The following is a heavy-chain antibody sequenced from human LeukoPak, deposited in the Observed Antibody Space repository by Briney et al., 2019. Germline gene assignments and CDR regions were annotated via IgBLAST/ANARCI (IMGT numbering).Heavy chain of an antibody. CDR3: VLRSGSYPY. CDR1: GGSISSGGYS. V-gene: IGHV4-30-2*01. CDR2: IYHSGST. J-gene: IGHJ4*02. Sequence: SETLSLTCAVSGGSISSGGYSWSWIRQPPGKGLEWIGYIYHSGSTYYNPSLKSRVTISVDTSKNQFSLKLSSVTAADTAVYYCVLRSGSYPYWGQGTLVTVSS. D-gene: IGHD1-26*01.